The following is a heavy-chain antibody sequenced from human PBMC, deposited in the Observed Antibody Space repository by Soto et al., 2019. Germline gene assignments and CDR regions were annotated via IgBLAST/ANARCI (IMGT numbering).Heavy chain of an antibody. Sequence: ASVKVSCKVSGYTLTELSMHWVRQAPGKGLEWMGGFDPEDGETIYAQKFQGRVTMTEDTSTDTAYMELSSLRSEDTAVYYCATDLRGSGSLNYYYYGKDVWGQGTTVTVSS. CDR1: GYTLTELS. D-gene: IGHD3-10*01. CDR2: FDPEDGET. CDR3: ATDLRGSGSLNYYYYGKDV. V-gene: IGHV1-24*01. J-gene: IGHJ6*02.